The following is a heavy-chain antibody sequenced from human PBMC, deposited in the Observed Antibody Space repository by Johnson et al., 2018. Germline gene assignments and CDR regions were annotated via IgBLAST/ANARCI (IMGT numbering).Heavy chain of an antibody. J-gene: IGHJ6*02. Sequence: VQLVQSGGGLVQPGGSLRLSCAASGFTFSSYSMNWVRQAPGKGLEWVSYISSSSSTIYYADSVKGRFTISRDNARNSLYPQMNSLRAEDTAVYYWARELGGEGYDYGMDVWGQGTTVTVSS. V-gene: IGHV3-48*04. D-gene: IGHD3-10*01. CDR2: ISSSSSTI. CDR3: ARELGGEGYDYGMDV. CDR1: GFTFSSYS.